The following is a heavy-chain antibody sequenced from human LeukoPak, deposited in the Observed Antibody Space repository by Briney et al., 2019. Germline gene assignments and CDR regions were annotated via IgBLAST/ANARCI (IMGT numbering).Heavy chain of an antibody. CDR2: IVGSGGSS. V-gene: IGHV3-23*01. J-gene: IGHJ4*02. CDR1: GFTFNSHA. Sequence: GGSLRLSCVASGFTFNSHAMYWVRQAPGKGLEWVSGIVGSGGSSYYAESVRGRFTISRDNSKNTVYMQMNSLRDEDTALYYCAKTTFGYSIGRSPGWPIDYWGQGTVVTVSS. CDR3: AKTTFGYSIGRSPGWPIDY. D-gene: IGHD6-19*01.